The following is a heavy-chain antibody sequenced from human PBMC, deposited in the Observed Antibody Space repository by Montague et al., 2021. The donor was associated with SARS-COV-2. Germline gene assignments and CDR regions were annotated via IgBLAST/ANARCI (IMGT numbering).Heavy chain of an antibody. CDR1: GGSISTYY. D-gene: IGHD2-15*01. V-gene: IGHV4-59*01. Sequence: SETLSLTCTVSGGSISTYYWSWIRQSPGKGLEWIGYIYYSGNPNYNPSLKSRLSMSVDTSKNQSSLELSSVTAADTAVFFCARGKGRSPDAFDIWGQGITVTVSS. CDR3: ARGKGRSPDAFDI. CDR2: IYYSGNP. J-gene: IGHJ3*02.